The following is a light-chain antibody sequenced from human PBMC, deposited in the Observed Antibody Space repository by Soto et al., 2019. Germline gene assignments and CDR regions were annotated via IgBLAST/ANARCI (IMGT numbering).Light chain of an antibody. CDR3: QQYGRAPRFT. CDR2: GAS. V-gene: IGKV3-20*01. Sequence: EIVLTQSPGTLSLSPGERATLSCRASQSVSSSYLAWYQQKPGQAPRLLIYGASSRATGIPDRFSGSGSGTEFTLTISRLEREDFAVYYCQQYGRAPRFTFGPGTKVAIK. CDR1: QSVSSSY. J-gene: IGKJ3*01.